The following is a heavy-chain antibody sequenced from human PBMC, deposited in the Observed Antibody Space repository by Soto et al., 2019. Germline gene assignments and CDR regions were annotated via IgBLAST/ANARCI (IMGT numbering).Heavy chain of an antibody. D-gene: IGHD3-9*01. CDR3: ATDILTGYYKDY. CDR2: ISGSGGST. J-gene: IGHJ4*02. V-gene: IGHV3-23*01. CDR1: GFTFSSYA. Sequence: VGSLRLSCAASGFTFSSYAMSWVRQAPGKGLEWVSAISGSGGSTYYADSVKGRFTISRDNSKNTLYLQMNSLRAEDTAVYYCATDILTGYYKDYWGQGTLVTVST.